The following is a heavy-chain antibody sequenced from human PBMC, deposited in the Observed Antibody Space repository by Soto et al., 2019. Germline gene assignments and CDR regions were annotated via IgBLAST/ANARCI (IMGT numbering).Heavy chain of an antibody. CDR2: ISNHGRNK. V-gene: IGHV3-30*18. CDR1: GDSMIDYY. Sequence: LSLTCSVSGDSMIDYYWAWFRQAPGKGLEGVAVISNHGRNKNYADSVKGRFTISRDNSKNILYLQINSLRGEDTAVYYCAKDKTELVYSSSWSADSWGQGIPVTVSS. D-gene: IGHD6-13*01. J-gene: IGHJ5*01. CDR3: AKDKTELVYSSSWSADS.